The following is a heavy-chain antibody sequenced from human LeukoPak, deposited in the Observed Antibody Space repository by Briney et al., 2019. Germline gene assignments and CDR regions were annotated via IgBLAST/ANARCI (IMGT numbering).Heavy chain of an antibody. CDR3: ARDGVDLVVSDYYYYMDV. D-gene: IGHD2-2*01. V-gene: IGHV1-18*01. J-gene: IGHJ6*03. CDR1: GYTFTSYG. Sequence: ASVKVSCKASGYTFTSYGISWVRQAPGQGLEWMGWISAYNGNTNYAQNLQGRVTMTTDTSTSTAYMELRSLRSDDTAVYYCARDGVDLVVSDYYYYMDVWGKGTTVTVSS. CDR2: ISAYNGNT.